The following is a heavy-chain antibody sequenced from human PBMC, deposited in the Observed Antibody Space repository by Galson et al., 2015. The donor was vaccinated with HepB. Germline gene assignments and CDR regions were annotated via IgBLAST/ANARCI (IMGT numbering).Heavy chain of an antibody. Sequence: SLRLSCAASGFTFSSYGMHWVRQAPGKGPEWVAAISYDGSNKYYADSVKGRFTISRDNSKNTLYLQMNSLRAEDTAVYYCAKGSRWSLYGDYLFDYWGQGTLVTVSS. CDR3: AKGSRWSLYGDYLFDY. D-gene: IGHD4-17*01. CDR2: ISYDGSNK. CDR1: GFTFSSYG. V-gene: IGHV3-30*18. J-gene: IGHJ4*02.